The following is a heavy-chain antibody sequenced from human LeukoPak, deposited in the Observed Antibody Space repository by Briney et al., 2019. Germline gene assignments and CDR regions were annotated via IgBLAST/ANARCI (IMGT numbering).Heavy chain of an antibody. CDR3: ARGPYYYDSSGLNWFDP. D-gene: IGHD3-22*01. V-gene: IGHV4-61*02. CDR1: GGSISSGSYY. J-gene: IGHJ5*02. Sequence: PSQTMSLTCTVSGGSISSGSYYWSWIRQPAGKGLEWIGRIYTSGSTNYNPSLKSRVTISVDTSKNQFSLKLSSVTAADTAVYYCARGPYYYDSSGLNWFDPWGQGTLVTVSS. CDR2: IYTSGST.